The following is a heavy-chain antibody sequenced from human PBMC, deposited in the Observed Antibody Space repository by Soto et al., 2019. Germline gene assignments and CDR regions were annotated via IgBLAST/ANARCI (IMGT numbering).Heavy chain of an antibody. CDR3: ARSYDSSGYYGY. CDR2: IYYSGST. CDR1: GGSISSYY. V-gene: IGHV4-59*01. Sequence: SETLSLTCTVSGGSISSYYWSWIRQPPGKGLEWIGYIYYSGSTNYNPSLKSRVTISVDTSKNQFSLKLSSVTAADTAVYYCARSYDSSGYYGYWGQGTLVTVSS. D-gene: IGHD3-22*01. J-gene: IGHJ4*02.